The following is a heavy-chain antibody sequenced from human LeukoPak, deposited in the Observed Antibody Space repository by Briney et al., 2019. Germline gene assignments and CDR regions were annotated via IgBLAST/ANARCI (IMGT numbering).Heavy chain of an antibody. CDR3: ARSPNPPIVVVPAALIYYYFDY. CDR1: GGTFSSYA. CDR2: IIPIFGTA. Sequence: GASVKVSCKASGGTFSSYAISWVRQAPGQGLEWMGGIIPIFGTANYAQKFQGRVTITADESTSTAYMELSSLRSEDTAVYYCARSPNPPIVVVPAALIYYYFDYWGQGTLATVSS. V-gene: IGHV1-69*01. D-gene: IGHD2-2*01. J-gene: IGHJ4*02.